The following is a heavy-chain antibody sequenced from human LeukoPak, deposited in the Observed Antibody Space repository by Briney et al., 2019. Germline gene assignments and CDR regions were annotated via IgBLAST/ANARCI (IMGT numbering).Heavy chain of an antibody. CDR2: ISSSSSTI. Sequence: GGSLRLSCAASGFTFSSYSMNWVRQAPGKGLEWVSYISSSSSTIYYADSVKGRFTISRDNAKNSLYLQMNSLRAEDTAVNYCARGWARYYYMDVWGKGTTVTVSS. J-gene: IGHJ6*03. CDR1: GFTFSSYS. CDR3: ARGWARYYYMDV. D-gene: IGHD3-16*01. V-gene: IGHV3-48*01.